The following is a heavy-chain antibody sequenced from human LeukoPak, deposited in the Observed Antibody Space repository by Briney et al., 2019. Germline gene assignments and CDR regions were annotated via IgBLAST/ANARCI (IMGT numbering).Heavy chain of an antibody. D-gene: IGHD5-12*01. J-gene: IGHJ3*02. CDR3: ARAASGGYVDAFDI. CDR2: IYHSGST. CDR1: GYSISSGYY. V-gene: IGHV4-38-2*01. Sequence: SENLSLTCAVSGYSISSGYYWGWIRQPPGKGLEWIGCIYHSGSTYYNPPLKSRVTIPVDTSKRQSSLKLSSVTAADTAVYYCARAASGGYVDAFDIWGQGTMVTVSS.